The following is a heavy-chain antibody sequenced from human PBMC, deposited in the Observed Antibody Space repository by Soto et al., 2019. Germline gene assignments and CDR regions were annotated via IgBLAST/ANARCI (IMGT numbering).Heavy chain of an antibody. CDR2: ISSSSSYI. J-gene: IGHJ6*02. CDR3: ARDRGPRSSWAQYYYYYGMDV. V-gene: IGHV3-21*01. CDR1: GFTFSSYS. Sequence: GGSLRLSCAASGFTFSSYSMNWVRQAPGKGLEWVSSISSSSSYIYYADSVKGRFTISRDNAKNSLYLQMNSLRAEDTAVYYCARDRGPRSSWAQYYYYYGMDVWGQGTTVTVSS. D-gene: IGHD6-13*01.